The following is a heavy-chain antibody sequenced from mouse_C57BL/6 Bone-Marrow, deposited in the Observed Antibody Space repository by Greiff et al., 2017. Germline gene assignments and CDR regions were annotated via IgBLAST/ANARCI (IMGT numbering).Heavy chain of an antibody. CDR3: THYYGSRDFDY. D-gene: IGHD1-1*01. Sequence: EVQLQQSGAELVRPGASVKLSCTASGFNIKDYYMHWVKQRPEQGLEWIGRIDPEDGDTEYAPKFQGKATMTADTSSNTAYLQLSSLTSEDTAVYYCTHYYGSRDFDYWGQGTTLTVSS. J-gene: IGHJ2*01. V-gene: IGHV14-1*01. CDR1: GFNIKDYY. CDR2: IDPEDGDT.